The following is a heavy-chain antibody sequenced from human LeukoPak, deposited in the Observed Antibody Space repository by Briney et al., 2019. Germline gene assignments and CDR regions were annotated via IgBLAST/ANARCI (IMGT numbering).Heavy chain of an antibody. CDR3: VAMIREVGY. Sequence: GGSLRLSCAVSGITFSDHDMDWVRQAPGKGREWCGRTKNKGDSYTREYAASVKGRFTISRDDSKNSLYLQMNSLKTEDTAVYYCVAMIREVGYWGQGTLVTVSS. J-gene: IGHJ4*02. V-gene: IGHV3-72*01. CDR1: GITFSDHD. CDR2: TKNKGDSYTR. D-gene: IGHD3-10*01.